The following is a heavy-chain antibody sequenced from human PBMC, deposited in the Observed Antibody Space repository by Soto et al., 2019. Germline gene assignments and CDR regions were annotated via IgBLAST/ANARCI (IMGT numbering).Heavy chain of an antibody. V-gene: IGHV3-30-3*01. CDR2: LTSDGGNE. CDR3: ARELTAFDT. CDR1: GVTFNSYS. D-gene: IGHD3-22*01. Sequence: QEYLVESGEGVVRPGTSLKLSGRASGVTFNSYSFHWVREPPGEGLEWVASLTSDGGNENYAESVRGRFSLSRDNSNNIFYLQINSVRPEDTAVYYCARELTAFDTWGQGTLVAVSS. J-gene: IGHJ4*02.